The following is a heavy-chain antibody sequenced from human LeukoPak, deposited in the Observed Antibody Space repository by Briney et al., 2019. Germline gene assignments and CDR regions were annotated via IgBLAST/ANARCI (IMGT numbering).Heavy chain of an antibody. CDR3: AKGNNPITMVRGVMAGDDAFDI. J-gene: IGHJ3*02. CDR2: ISGSGGST. Sequence: GGSLRLSCAASGFTFSSYAMSWVRQAPGKGLEWVSAISGSGGSTYYADSVKGRFTISRDNSKNTLYLKMKSLRAEDTAVYYCAKGNNPITMVRGVMAGDDAFDIWGQGTMVTVSS. D-gene: IGHD3-10*01. CDR1: GFTFSSYA. V-gene: IGHV3-23*01.